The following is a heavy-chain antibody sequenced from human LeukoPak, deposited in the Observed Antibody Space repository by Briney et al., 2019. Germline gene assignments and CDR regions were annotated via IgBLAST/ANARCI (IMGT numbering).Heavy chain of an antibody. CDR1: GFSFSNAW. V-gene: IGHV3-15*01. CDR2: IKSKTDGGTT. D-gene: IGHD3-22*01. CDR3: TTDEYYDSSGYYYGLEFDY. J-gene: IGHJ4*02. Sequence: GGSLRLSCAASGFSFSNAWMSWVRQAPGKGLEWVGRIKSKTDGGTTDYAAPVKGRFTISRDDSKNTLYLQMNSLKTEDTAVYYCTTDEYYDSSGYYYGLEFDYWGQGTLVTVSS.